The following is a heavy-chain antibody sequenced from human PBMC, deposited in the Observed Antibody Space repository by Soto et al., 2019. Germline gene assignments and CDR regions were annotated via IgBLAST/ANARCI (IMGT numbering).Heavy chain of an antibody. CDR3: ARDSAVTMIVVVMWGEIDY. CDR2: ISYDGSNK. D-gene: IGHD3-22*01. Sequence: QVQLVESGGGVVQPGRSLRLSCAASGFTFSSYAMHWVRQAPGKGLEWVAVISYDGSNKYYADSVKGRFTISRDNSKNTLYLQMNSLRAEDTAVYYCARDSAVTMIVVVMWGEIDYWGQGTLVTVSS. CDR1: GFTFSSYA. J-gene: IGHJ4*02. V-gene: IGHV3-30-3*01.